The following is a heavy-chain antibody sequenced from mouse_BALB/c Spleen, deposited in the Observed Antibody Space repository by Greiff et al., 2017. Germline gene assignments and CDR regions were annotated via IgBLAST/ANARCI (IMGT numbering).Heavy chain of an antibody. CDR2: IDPYNGGT. V-gene: IGHV1S135*01. CDR3: ARLGYYAMDY. J-gene: IGHJ4*01. CDR1: GYAFTSYN. Sequence: LVESGPELVKPGASVKVSCKASGYAFTSYNMYWVKQSHGKSLEWIGYIDPYNGGTSYNQKFKGKATLTVDKSSSTAYMHLNSLTSEDSAVYYCARLGYYAMDYWGQGTSVTVSS.